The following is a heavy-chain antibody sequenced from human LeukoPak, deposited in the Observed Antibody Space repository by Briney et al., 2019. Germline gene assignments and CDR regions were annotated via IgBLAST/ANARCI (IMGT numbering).Heavy chain of an antibody. CDR1: GFTFDDYG. D-gene: IGHD6-13*01. V-gene: IGHV3-20*04. Sequence: GGSLRLSCAASGFTFDDYGMSWVRQAPGEGLEWVSGINWNGGSTGYADSVKGRFTISRDNAKNSLYLQMNSLRAEDTAVYYCARESSSSWYGEYYYYYMDVWGKGTTVTVSS. J-gene: IGHJ6*03. CDR3: ARESSSSWYGEYYYYYMDV. CDR2: INWNGGST.